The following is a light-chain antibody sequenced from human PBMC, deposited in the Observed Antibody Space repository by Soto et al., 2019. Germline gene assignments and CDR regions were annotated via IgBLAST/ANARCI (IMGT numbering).Light chain of an antibody. J-gene: IGKJ1*01. CDR2: KAS. CDR3: QQYNNYWT. V-gene: IGKV1-5*03. Sequence: DIQMTQSPSTLSASVGDRVTITCRASQSSSSWLSWYQQKPGKAPKLLIYKASSLESGVPSRFSGSGSGPEFPLTITSLQPDDFATYYCQQYNNYWTFGQGTKVDI. CDR1: QSSSSW.